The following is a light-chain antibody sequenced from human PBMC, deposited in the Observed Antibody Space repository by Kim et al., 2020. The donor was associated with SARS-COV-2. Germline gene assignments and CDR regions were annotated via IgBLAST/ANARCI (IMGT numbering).Light chain of an antibody. CDR1: SRDGGRYKY. V-gene: IGLV2-11*02. J-gene: IGLJ1*01. CDR2: DVS. Sequence: GQSITSACPGTSRDGGRYKYGSWYQQQPGKAPKHMIYDVSKRPSGIHDRFSGSKSGNTASLTVSGLQAEDDADYYCCSYACGYSVFGTGTKVTVL. CDR3: CSYACGYSV.